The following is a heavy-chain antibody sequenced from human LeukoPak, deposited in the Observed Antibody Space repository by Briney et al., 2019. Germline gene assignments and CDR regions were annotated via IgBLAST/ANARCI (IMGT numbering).Heavy chain of an antibody. D-gene: IGHD4-17*01. CDR2: MYNSGST. J-gene: IGHJ4*02. V-gene: IGHV4-59*01. CDR1: GGSISGSY. Sequence: ETLSLTCTVSGGSISGSYWSWIRQPPGKGLEWIAYMYNSGSTNYNPSLTSRVTISIDTSKNQFSLKLSSLTAADTAIYYCARGIESYGDYGYWGQGTLVTVSS. CDR3: ARGIESYGDYGY.